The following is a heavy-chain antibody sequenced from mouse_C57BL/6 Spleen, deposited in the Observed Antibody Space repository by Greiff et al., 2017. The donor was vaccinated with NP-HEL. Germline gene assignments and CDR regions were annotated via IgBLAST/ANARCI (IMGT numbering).Heavy chain of an antibody. D-gene: IGHD2-4*01. CDR2: IRSKSSNYAT. V-gene: IGHV10-3*01. CDR3: VSHDYDVDYYAMDY. Sequence: EVQRVESGGGLVQPKGSLKLSCAASGFTFNTYAMHWVRQAPGKGLEWVARIRSKSSNYATYYADSVKDRFTISRDDSQSMLYLQMNNLKTEYTAMYYCVSHDYDVDYYAMDYWGQGTSVTVSS. CDR1: GFTFNTYA. J-gene: IGHJ4*01.